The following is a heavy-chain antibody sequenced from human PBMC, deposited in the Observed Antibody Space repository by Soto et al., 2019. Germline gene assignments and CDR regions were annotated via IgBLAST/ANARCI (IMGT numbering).Heavy chain of an antibody. CDR1: GGSISSYC. CDR2: IYYSGST. Sequence: SETLSLTCTVSGGSISSYCWSWIRRPPGKGLEWIGYIYYSGSTYYNPSLKSRVTISVDTSKNQFSLKLSSVTAADTAVYYCARDYYDSSGYYPEYYFDYWGQGTLVTVSS. CDR3: ARDYYDSSGYYPEYYFDY. D-gene: IGHD3-22*01. J-gene: IGHJ4*02. V-gene: IGHV4-59*12.